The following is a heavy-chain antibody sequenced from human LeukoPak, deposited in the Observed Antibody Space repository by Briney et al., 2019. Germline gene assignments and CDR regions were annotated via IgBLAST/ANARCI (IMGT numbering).Heavy chain of an antibody. CDR3: ARGGSGWYGMAAFDI. CDR2: ISYDGSNK. D-gene: IGHD6-19*01. J-gene: IGHJ3*02. V-gene: IGHV3-30*03. Sequence: GGSLRLSCAASGFTFSNFGMHWVRQAPGKGLEWVAVISYDGSNKYYADSVKGRFTISRDNSKNTLYLQMNSLRAEDTAVYYCARGGSGWYGMAAFDIWGQGTMVTVSS. CDR1: GFTFSNFG.